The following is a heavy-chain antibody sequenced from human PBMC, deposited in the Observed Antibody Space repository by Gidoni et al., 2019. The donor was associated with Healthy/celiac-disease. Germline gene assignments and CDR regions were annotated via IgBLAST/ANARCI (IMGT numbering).Heavy chain of an antibody. J-gene: IGHJ6*02. D-gene: IGHD7-27*01. CDR1: GFTFSKAW. CDR3: TTDLDLTGGPSGGGYYYGMDV. Sequence: EVQLVESGGGLVKPGGSLRLSCAASGFTFSKAWMSWVRQAPGKGLEWVCRIKSKTDGGTTDYAATVKGRFTIARDDSKNTLYLQMNSLKTEDTAVDYCTTDLDLTGGPSGGGYYYGMDVWGQGTTVTVS. V-gene: IGHV3-15*01. CDR2: IKSKTDGGTT.